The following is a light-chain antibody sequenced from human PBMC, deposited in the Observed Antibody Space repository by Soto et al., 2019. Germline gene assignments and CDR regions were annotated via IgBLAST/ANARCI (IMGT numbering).Light chain of an antibody. CDR3: EQNYSTLLT. CDR2: DAS. V-gene: IGKV1-39*01. CDR1: QDIGNY. Sequence: IPMTQSPSSLPASVGDRVTITCQARQDIGNYLNWYQQKPGKAPKLLIYDASNLETGVSSRFSGSGSGTDFSLTISSLQPEDFATDYYEQNYSTLLTCGGGTKVEIK. J-gene: IGKJ4*01.